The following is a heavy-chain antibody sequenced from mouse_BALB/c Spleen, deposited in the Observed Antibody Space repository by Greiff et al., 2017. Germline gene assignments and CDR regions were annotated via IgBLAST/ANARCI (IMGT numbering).Heavy chain of an antibody. D-gene: IGHD1-1*01. CDR3: ARDGSSAFAY. CDR1: GDSITSGY. Sequence: EVQRVESGPSLVKPSQTLSLTCSVTGDSITSGYWNWIRKFPGNKLEYMGYISYSGSTYYNPSLKSRISITRDTSKNQYYLQLNSVTTEDTATYYCARDGSSAFAYWGQGTLVTVSA. V-gene: IGHV3-8*02. CDR2: ISYSGST. J-gene: IGHJ3*01.